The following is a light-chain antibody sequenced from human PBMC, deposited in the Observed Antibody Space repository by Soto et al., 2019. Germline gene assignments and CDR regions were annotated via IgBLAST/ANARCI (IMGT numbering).Light chain of an antibody. CDR2: SNN. CDR3: AAWAHSMSGPD. J-gene: IGLJ1*01. Sequence: QSFLTQPPSASGTPGQRVTIPCSGSRSDIGSNYVYWYQPLPGTAPKLLIYSNNQRPSRVPDRFSGSTSGTSASLAISGPRSEDEADYYSAAWAHSMSGPDVGT. CDR1: RSDIGSNY. V-gene: IGLV1-47*02.